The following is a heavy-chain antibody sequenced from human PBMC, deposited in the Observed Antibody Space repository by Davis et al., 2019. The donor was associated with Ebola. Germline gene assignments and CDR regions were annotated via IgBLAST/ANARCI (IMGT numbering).Heavy chain of an antibody. D-gene: IGHD3-16*01. CDR2: ISWNSGSI. J-gene: IGHJ5*02. CDR1: GFTFDDYA. V-gene: IGHV3-9*01. Sequence: PGGSLRLSCAASGFTFDDYAMHWVRHAPGKGLEWVSGISWNSGSIGYADSVKGRFTISRDNAKNSLYLQMNSLRAEDTALYYCAKDGGRRASWFDPWGQGTLVTVSS. CDR3: AKDGGRRASWFDP.